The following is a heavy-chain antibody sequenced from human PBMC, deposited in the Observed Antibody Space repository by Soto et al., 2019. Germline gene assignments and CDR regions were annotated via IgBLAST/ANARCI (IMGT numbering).Heavy chain of an antibody. Sequence: EVQLVESGGGLVQPGGSLRLSCAASGFTFSDHYMDWVRQAPGKGLEWVGRSRNKANSYTTEYAASVKGRFTISRDDSKSSLYMQMNRRKTEDTAVYYCVRLARESYCDYWGHGTLVTVFS. CDR2: SRNKANSYTT. CDR3: VRLARESYCDY. CDR1: GFTFSDHY. J-gene: IGHJ4*01. D-gene: IGHD3-10*01. V-gene: IGHV3-72*01.